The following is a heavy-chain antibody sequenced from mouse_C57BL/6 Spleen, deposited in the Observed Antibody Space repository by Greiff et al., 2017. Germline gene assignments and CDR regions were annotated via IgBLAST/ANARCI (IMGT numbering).Heavy chain of an antibody. CDR1: GYTFTSYW. CDR3: AKASRYGSSPCGDY. D-gene: IGHD1-1*01. Sequence: QVQLQQPGAELVMPGASVKLSCKASGYTFTSYWMHWVKQRPGQGLEWIGEIDPSDSYTNYNQKFKGKATLTVDKSSSTAYMQPSSLTSEDSAVYYGAKASRYGSSPCGDYWGQGTTLTVSS. V-gene: IGHV1-69*01. J-gene: IGHJ2*01. CDR2: IDPSDSYT.